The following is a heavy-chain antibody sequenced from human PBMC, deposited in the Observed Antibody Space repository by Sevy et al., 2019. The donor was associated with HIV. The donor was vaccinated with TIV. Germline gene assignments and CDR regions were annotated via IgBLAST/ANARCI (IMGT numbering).Heavy chain of an antibody. CDR2: IWYDGTNK. V-gene: IGHV3-33*01. J-gene: IGHJ4*02. D-gene: IGHD6-19*01. CDR1: GFTFSGYG. CDR3: AREHIAVAGIGYYFDY. Sequence: GGSLRLSCAASGFTFSGYGMHWGRQAPGKGLEWVAVIWYDGTNKYYTDSVKGRFTISRDNSKNTLYLQMNSLRAEDTAVYYCAREHIAVAGIGYYFDYWGQGTLVTVSS.